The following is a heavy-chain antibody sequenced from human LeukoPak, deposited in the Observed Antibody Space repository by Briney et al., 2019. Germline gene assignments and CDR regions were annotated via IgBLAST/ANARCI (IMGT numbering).Heavy chain of an antibody. CDR3: ARVKQVGSYSYYFDY. V-gene: IGHV1-18*01. Sequence: ASVKVSCKASGYTFTSYGISWVRQAPGQGLEWMGWISAYNGNTNYAQKFQGWVTMTRDTSISTAYMELSRLRSDDTAVYYCARVKQVGSYSYYFDYWGQGTLVTVSS. CDR2: ISAYNGNT. J-gene: IGHJ4*02. CDR1: GYTFTSYG. D-gene: IGHD1-26*01.